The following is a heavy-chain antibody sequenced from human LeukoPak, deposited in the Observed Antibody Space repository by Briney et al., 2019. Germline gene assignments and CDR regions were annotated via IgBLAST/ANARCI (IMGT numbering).Heavy chain of an antibody. Sequence: PGGSLRLSCAASGFXFSSYAISWVRQAPGKGLEWVSLISGSGGSTYYADSVKGRFTISRDNSKNPLYLQMNSLRAEDTAVYYCAKDLTTSPYYFDYWGQGTLVTVSS. CDR1: GFXFSSYA. D-gene: IGHD1-14*01. J-gene: IGHJ4*02. V-gene: IGHV3-23*01. CDR2: ISGSGGST. CDR3: AKDLTTSPYYFDY.